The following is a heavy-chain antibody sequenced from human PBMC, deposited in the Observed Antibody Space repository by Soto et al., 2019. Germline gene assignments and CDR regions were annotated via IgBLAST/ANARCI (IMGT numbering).Heavy chain of an antibody. CDR2: IKSKNDGGTT. CDR3: VSDLPTPGLFFAY. V-gene: IGHV3-15*07. J-gene: IGHJ4*01. D-gene: IGHD1-1*01. Sequence: KGQEWVGRIKSKNDGGTTDYAAPVKGRFTISRDDSKNTLYLQMNSLKTDDTSVYYSVSDLPTPGLFFAYLLHRSLVTVSS.